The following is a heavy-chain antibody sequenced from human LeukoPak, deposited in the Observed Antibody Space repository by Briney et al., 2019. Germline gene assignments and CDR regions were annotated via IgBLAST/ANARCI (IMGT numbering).Heavy chain of an antibody. CDR3: ARHEIPGVDY. Sequence: SETLSLTCAVYGGSFSGYYWSWIRQPPGKGLEWIGEINHRGSTNYNPSLKSRVTISVDTSKNQFSLKLSSVTAADTAVYYCARHEIPGVDYWGQGTLVTVSS. CDR2: INHRGST. V-gene: IGHV4-34*01. CDR1: GGSFSGYY. J-gene: IGHJ4*02. D-gene: IGHD7-27*01.